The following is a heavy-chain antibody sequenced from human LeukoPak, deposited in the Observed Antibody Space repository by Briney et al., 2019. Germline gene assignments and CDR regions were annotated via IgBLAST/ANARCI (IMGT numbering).Heavy chain of an antibody. D-gene: IGHD2-8*01. CDR2: IYYSGST. Sequence: SETLSLTCTVSGGYISSYYWSWIRQPPGKGLEWIGYIYYSGSTNYNPSLKSRVTISVDTSKNQFSLKLSSVTAADTAVYYCASGVGSGEAFDIWGQGTMVTVSS. CDR3: ASGVGSGEAFDI. V-gene: IGHV4-59*01. CDR1: GGYISSYY. J-gene: IGHJ3*02.